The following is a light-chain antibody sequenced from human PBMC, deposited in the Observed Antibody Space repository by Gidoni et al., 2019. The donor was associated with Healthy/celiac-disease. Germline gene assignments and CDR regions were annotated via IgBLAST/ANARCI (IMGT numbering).Light chain of an antibody. J-gene: IGKJ3*01. CDR3: QQYDNLLGT. CDR1: QDISNY. V-gene: IGKV1-33*01. Sequence: DIQMTQSPSSLSASVGDRVTITCQASQDISNYLNWYQQKPGKAPKLLIYDASNLETGVPSRFSGSGSGTDFTFTISSLKPEDIATYYCQQYDNLLGTFGPGTKVDIK. CDR2: DAS.